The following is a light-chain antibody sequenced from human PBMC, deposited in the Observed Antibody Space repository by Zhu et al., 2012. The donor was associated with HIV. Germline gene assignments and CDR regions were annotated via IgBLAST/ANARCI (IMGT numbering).Light chain of an antibody. V-gene: IGKV1-27*01. Sequence: DIQMTQSPSSLSASVGDTVIITCRASQGISNYLAWYQQKPGKVPKLLIFDSSTLQSGVPSRFRGSRSGTEFTLTIDSLQPEDVAVYYCQKYNSAPRTFGQGTKGGNQT. CDR2: DSS. CDR3: QKYNSAPRT. J-gene: IGKJ1*01. CDR1: QGISNY.